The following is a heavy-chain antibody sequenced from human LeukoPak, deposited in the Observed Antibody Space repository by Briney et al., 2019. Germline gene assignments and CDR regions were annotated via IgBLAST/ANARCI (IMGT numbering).Heavy chain of an antibody. J-gene: IGHJ6*02. Sequence: GGSLRLSCAASGFTFSSYAMHWVRQAPGKGLEWVAVISYDGSNKYYADSVQGRFTISRDNSKNTLYLQMNSLRAEDTAVYYCARAREGSGSYYEAADVYYYYGMDVWGQGTTVTVSS. CDR2: ISYDGSNK. CDR1: GFTFSSYA. D-gene: IGHD3-10*01. V-gene: IGHV3-30*04. CDR3: ARAREGSGSYYEAADVYYYYGMDV.